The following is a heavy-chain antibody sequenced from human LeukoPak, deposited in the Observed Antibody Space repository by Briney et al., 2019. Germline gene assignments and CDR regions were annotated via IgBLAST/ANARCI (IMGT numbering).Heavy chain of an antibody. CDR3: ARDYLMKKSLKVVTAILGAFDI. D-gene: IGHD2-21*02. J-gene: IGHJ3*02. CDR2: ISSSSSTI. CDR1: GFTFSSYS. Sequence: GGSLRLSCAASGFTFSSYSMNWVRQAPGKGLEWVSYISSSSSTIYYADSVKGRFTISRDNAKNSLYLQMNSLRAEDTAVYYCARDYLMKKSLKVVTAILGAFDIWGQGTMVTVSS. V-gene: IGHV3-48*04.